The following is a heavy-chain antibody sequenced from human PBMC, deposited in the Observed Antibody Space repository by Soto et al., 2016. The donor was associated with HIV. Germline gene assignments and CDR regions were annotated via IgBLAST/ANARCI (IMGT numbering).Heavy chain of an antibody. D-gene: IGHD5-12*01. Sequence: QVQLVQSGAEVKKPGSSVKVSCKASGGTFNTYGFSWVRQAPGQGLEWMGGIIPILDIANYAQKFQGRVTITADKSTSTAYLELSSLRSDDTAVYYCARDVEMATDLNYFDYWGQGTMSPSPQ. V-gene: IGHV1-69*10. CDR3: ARDVEMATDLNYFDY. CDR1: GGTFNTYG. CDR2: IIPILDIA. J-gene: IGHJ4*02.